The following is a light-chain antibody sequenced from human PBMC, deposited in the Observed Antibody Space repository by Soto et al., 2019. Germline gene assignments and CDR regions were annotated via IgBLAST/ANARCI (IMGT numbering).Light chain of an antibody. Sequence: NFMLTQPHSVAESPGETVTISCTGSSGSVASNYVHWYQRRPGSAPTIVIYGDNQRPSGVPDQFSGSIDSSSNSASLTISRLKTEDEADYFCQSYDRSSLYVFGTGTKVTVL. J-gene: IGLJ1*01. CDR1: SGSVASNY. CDR3: QSYDRSSLYV. CDR2: GDN. V-gene: IGLV6-57*02.